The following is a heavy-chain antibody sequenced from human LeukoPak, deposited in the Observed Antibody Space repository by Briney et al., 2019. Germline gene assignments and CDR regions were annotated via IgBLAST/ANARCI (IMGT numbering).Heavy chain of an antibody. Sequence: SETLSLICTVSGGSISSHYWSWIRQPPGKGLEWIGYIYYSGSTNYNPSLKSRVTISVDTSKNQFSLKLSSVTAADTAVYYCARDPAQDYYYYMDVWGKGTTVTVSS. J-gene: IGHJ6*03. V-gene: IGHV4-59*11. CDR1: GGSISSHY. CDR2: IYYSGST. CDR3: ARDPAQDYYYYMDV.